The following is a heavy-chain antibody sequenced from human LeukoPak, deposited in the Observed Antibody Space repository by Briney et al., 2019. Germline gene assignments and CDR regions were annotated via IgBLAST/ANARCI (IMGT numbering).Heavy chain of an antibody. CDR1: GFTFSSYA. D-gene: IGHD2-21*02. CDR3: ARCPGGGDCYPRY. V-gene: IGHV3-30-3*01. CDR2: ISYDGSNK. Sequence: GRSLRPSCAASGFTFSSYAMHWVRQAPGKGLEWVAVISYDGSNKYYADSVKGRFTISRDNSKNTLYLQMNSLRAEDTAVYYCARCPGGGDCYPRYWGQGTLVTVSS. J-gene: IGHJ4*02.